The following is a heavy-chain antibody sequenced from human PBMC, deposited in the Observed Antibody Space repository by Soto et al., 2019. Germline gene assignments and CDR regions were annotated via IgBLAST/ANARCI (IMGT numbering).Heavy chain of an antibody. Sequence: EVQLLESGGGLVQPGGSLRLSCAASGFTFSSYGMTWVRQAPGKGLEWVSFSSATGAGTYYADSVKGRFTISRDNSKNTMYLQMTNLRADDTAVYYCAKDRRAGGNYGFYSDCWGQGALVIVSS. CDR1: GFTFSSYG. CDR3: AKDRRAGGNYGFYSDC. J-gene: IGHJ4*02. V-gene: IGHV3-23*01. D-gene: IGHD1-7*01. CDR2: SSATGAGT.